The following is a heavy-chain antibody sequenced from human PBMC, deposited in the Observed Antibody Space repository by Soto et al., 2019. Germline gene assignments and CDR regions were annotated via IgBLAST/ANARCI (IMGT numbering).Heavy chain of an antibody. CDR1: GYTFTHFY. Sequence: QVQLVQSGAEVKKPGDSVKVSCSASGYTFTHFYITWVRQAPGQGLEWMGAISPHNFNTTFAQKFQGRVTLTTDTSTSTAYMELGCLGSDYTTVYYCARNEGGYDILTGYYKPHHFDYCGQGVLVTVSS. J-gene: IGHJ4*02. V-gene: IGHV1-18*01. D-gene: IGHD3-9*01. CDR2: ISPHNFNT. CDR3: ARNEGGYDILTGYYKPHHFDY.